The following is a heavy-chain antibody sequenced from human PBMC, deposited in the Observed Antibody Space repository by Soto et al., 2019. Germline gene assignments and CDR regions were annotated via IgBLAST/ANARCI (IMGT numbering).Heavy chain of an antibody. CDR3: ARAYVDIVATILDY. J-gene: IGHJ4*02. Sequence: QVQLVQSGAEVKKPGASVKVSCKASGYTFTSYAMHWVRQAPGQRLEWMGWINAGNGNTKYSQKFQGRVTITRDTSASTAYMELSSLRSEDTAVYYCARAYVDIVATILDYWGQGTLVTVSS. CDR1: GYTFTSYA. CDR2: INAGNGNT. V-gene: IGHV1-3*01. D-gene: IGHD5-12*01.